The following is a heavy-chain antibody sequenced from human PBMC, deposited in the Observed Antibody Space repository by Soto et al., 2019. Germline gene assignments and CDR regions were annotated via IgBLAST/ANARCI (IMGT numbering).Heavy chain of an antibody. CDR3: AKDPGRASFIAVAGHKRGGTDY. J-gene: IGHJ4*02. CDR1: GFTFSSYA. CDR2: ISGSGGST. D-gene: IGHD6-19*01. V-gene: IGHV3-23*01. Sequence: GGSLRLSCAASGFTFSSYAMSWVRQAPGKGLEWVSAISGSGGSTYYADSVKGRFTISRDNSKNTLYLQMNSLRAEDTAVYYCAKDPGRASFIAVAGHKRGGTDYWGQGTLVTVSS.